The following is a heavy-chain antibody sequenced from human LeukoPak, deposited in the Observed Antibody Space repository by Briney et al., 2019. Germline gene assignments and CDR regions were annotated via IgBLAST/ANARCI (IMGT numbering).Heavy chain of an antibody. CDR3: ARGSSTIFGVVIKGAFDY. CDR2: IYHSGST. D-gene: IGHD3-3*01. CDR1: GGSFSGYY. J-gene: IGHJ4*02. V-gene: IGHV4-34*01. Sequence: SETLSLTCAVYGGSFSGYYWRWIRQPPGKGLEWIGEIYHSGSTNYNPSLKSRVTISVDTSKNQFSLKLSSVTAADTAVYYCARGSSTIFGVVIKGAFDYGGQGTLVTVSS.